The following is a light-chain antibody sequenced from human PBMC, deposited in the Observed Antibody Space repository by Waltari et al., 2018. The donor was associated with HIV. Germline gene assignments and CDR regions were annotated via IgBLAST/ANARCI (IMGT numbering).Light chain of an antibody. CDR1: QSVSSSY. J-gene: IGKJ2*01. Sequence: EIVLTQSPDTLSLFPGERATLSCRASQSVSSSYLAWYQQKPGQAPRLLIYGASSRATGIPDRFSGSGSGTDFTLTISRLEPEDFAVYFCQHYDTSPHTFGQGTKLEIK. CDR2: GAS. V-gene: IGKV3-20*01. CDR3: QHYDTSPHT.